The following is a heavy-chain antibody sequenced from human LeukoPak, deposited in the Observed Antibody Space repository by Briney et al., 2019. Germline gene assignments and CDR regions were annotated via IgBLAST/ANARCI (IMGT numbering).Heavy chain of an antibody. D-gene: IGHD6-19*01. V-gene: IGHV1-8*03. Sequence: ASVKVSCKASGYTFTSYDINWVRQATGQGLEWMGWMNPNSGNTGYAQKFQGRVTITRNTSISTAYMQLSSLTSEDTAIYYCARGGHGTSVAVAGTGDFWGQGTLVTVSS. J-gene: IGHJ4*02. CDR3: ARGGHGTSVAVAGTGDF. CDR1: GYTFTSYD. CDR2: MNPNSGNT.